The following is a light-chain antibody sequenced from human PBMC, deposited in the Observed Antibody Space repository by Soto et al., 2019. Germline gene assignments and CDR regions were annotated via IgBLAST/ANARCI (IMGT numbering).Light chain of an antibody. J-gene: IGKJ2*01. Sequence: EIVMTQSPATLSVSPGERATLSCRASQSVSNNLAWYQQKPGQAPRLLIYGASTRATGIPARFSGSGSGTEFTLTISSLQSEDFAVYYCQQYNNWPPYSFGQGTKLEIK. CDR3: QQYNNWPPYS. CDR2: GAS. V-gene: IGKV3-15*01. CDR1: QSVSNN.